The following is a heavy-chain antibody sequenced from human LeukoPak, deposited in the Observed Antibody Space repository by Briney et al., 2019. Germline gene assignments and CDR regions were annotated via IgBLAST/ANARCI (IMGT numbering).Heavy chain of an antibody. CDR1: GFTFSNYW. J-gene: IGHJ5*02. V-gene: IGHV3-74*01. D-gene: IGHD3-22*01. CDR3: ARDLGQYYDTSDNWFDP. CDR2: INSDGINT. Sequence: PGGSLRLSCAASGFTFSNYWMYWVRQAPGKGLVRVSRINSDGINTSYADSVKGRFTISRDNAKNTPNLQMNSLRAEDTAVYYCARDLGQYYDTSDNWFDPWGQGTLVTVSS.